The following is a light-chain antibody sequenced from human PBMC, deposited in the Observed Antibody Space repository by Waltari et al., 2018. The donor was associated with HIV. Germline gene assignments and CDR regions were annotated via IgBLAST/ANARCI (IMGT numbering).Light chain of an antibody. CDR3: AAWDDTLNGCV. V-gene: IGLV1-36*01. CDR1: SSNIGKNA. Sequence: QSVLTQPPSVSAAPRQRVSISCSGSSSNIGKNAVNWYQQIPGTAPRLLIYYDDLVPSGVSVRFSGSKSGTSASLSISGLKSEDESDYYCAAWDDTLNGCVFGGGTKLTVL. J-gene: IGLJ3*02. CDR2: YDD.